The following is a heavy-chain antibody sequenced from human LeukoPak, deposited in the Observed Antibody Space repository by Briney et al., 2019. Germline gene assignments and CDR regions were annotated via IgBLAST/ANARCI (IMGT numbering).Heavy chain of an antibody. CDR2: IIPIFGTA. D-gene: IGHD1-26*01. CDR3: ARDRVGATRTFFGY. V-gene: IGHV1-69*01. J-gene: IGHJ4*02. Sequence: GASVTVSCKASGGTFSSYAISWVRQAPGQGLEWMGGIIPIFGTASYAQKFQGRVTITADESTSTAYMELSSLRSEDTAVYYCARDRVGATRTFFGYWGQGTLVTVSS. CDR1: GGTFSSYA.